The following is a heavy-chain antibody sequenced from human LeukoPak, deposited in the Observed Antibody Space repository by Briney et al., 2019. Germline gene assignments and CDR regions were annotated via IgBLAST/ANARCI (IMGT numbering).Heavy chain of an antibody. CDR3: ARSLRVRGVPDYMDV. CDR2: IYKNAIT. J-gene: IGHJ6*03. D-gene: IGHD3-10*01. CDR1: GFTVSSNY. V-gene: IGHV3-53*01. Sequence: QPGGSLRLSCAASGFTVSSNYMTWVRQAPGKGLEWVSVIYKNAITYYADTVKGRFTISSDNSKNTLYLQMNSLRADDTAVYYCARSLRVRGVPDYMDVWGKGTTVTISS.